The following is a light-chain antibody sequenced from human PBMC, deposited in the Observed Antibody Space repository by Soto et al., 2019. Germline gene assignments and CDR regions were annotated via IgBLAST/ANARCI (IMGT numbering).Light chain of an antibody. CDR3: LQYDNLLPLT. J-gene: IGKJ4*01. CDR2: DAS. V-gene: IGKV1-33*01. Sequence: IQMTQSPSSLSASVGDRVTITCQASQDISKNLNWYQQKPGKAPKLLIYDASSLQTGVPSRLSGGGAARQFAIPIISLQPDDVATYYRLQYDNLLPLTFGGGTQLEIK. CDR1: QDISKN.